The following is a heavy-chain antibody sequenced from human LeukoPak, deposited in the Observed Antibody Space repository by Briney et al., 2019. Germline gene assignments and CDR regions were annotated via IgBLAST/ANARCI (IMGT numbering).Heavy chain of an antibody. CDR1: GYTFTSYY. CDR3: ARDSSGWYWYFDL. V-gene: IGHV1-46*01. Sequence: ASVKVSCRASGYTFTSYYMHWVRQAPGQGLEWMGIINPSGGSTSYAQKFQGRVTMTRDTSTSTVYMELSSLRSEDTAVYYCARDSSGWYWYFDLWGRGTLVTVSS. J-gene: IGHJ2*01. CDR2: INPSGGST. D-gene: IGHD6-19*01.